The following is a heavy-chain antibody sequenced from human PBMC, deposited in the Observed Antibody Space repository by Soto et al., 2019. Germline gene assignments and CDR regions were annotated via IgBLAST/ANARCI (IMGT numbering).Heavy chain of an antibody. CDR1: GGSISPCY. CDR2: MYYWGRT. Sequence: SETLSLTCSVSGGSISPCYWLWIRQGPGRGLEWIAYMYYWGRTNFNPSLKSRVTMSIETSRNQISLKMQSVTAADTAVYYCARGPPSPRILRPSRGPYFDPWGQGRLVT. CDR3: ARGPPSPRILRPSRGPYFDP. D-gene: IGHD1-20*01. V-gene: IGHV4-59*01. J-gene: IGHJ5*02.